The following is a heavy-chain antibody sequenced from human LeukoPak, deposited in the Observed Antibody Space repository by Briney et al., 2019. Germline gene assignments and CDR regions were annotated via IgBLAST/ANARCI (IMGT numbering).Heavy chain of an antibody. J-gene: IGHJ4*02. CDR2: ISGRTGGT. Sequence: GGTLRLSCAASGFTFNTNAMSWVRQAPGKGLEWGSAISGRTGGTYYAGSVKGRFTISRDNSKSTLYLQMDSLRAEDTAVYYCAKCGNSGCHLIDYWGQGTLVTVSS. V-gene: IGHV3-23*01. CDR1: GFTFNTNA. CDR3: AKCGNSGCHLIDY. D-gene: IGHD5-12*01.